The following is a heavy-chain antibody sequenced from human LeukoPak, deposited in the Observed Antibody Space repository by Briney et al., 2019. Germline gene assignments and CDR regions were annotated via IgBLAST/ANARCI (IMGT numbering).Heavy chain of an antibody. CDR2: INSDGSEE. Sequence: PGGSLRLSCAVSGFTFSGFWMSWSRRAPGRGLEWVASINSDGSEEYYADVVKGRFTISRDNAKNSLYLQINSLRAEDTAVYYCARSSYSSSSSVWGQGTMVTVSS. V-gene: IGHV3-7*03. CDR3: ARSSYSSSSSV. CDR1: GFTFSGFW. D-gene: IGHD6-6*01. J-gene: IGHJ3*01.